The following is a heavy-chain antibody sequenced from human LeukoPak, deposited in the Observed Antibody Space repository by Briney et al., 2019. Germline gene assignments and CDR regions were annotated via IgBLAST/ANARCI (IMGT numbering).Heavy chain of an antibody. Sequence: ASVKVSCKASGYTFTGYYMHWVRQAPGQGLEWMGWISGYNGNTNYAEKLQGRFTMTTDTSTSTAYMELRSLRSDDTAVYYCAQAVGILTGYYNGWYGMDVWGQGTTVTVSS. V-gene: IGHV1-18*04. CDR3: AQAVGILTGYYNGWYGMDV. CDR1: GYTFTGYY. CDR2: ISGYNGNT. J-gene: IGHJ6*02. D-gene: IGHD3-9*01.